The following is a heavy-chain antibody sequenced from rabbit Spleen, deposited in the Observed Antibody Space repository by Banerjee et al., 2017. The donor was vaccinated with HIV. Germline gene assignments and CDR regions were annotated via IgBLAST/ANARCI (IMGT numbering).Heavy chain of an antibody. Sequence: QEQLEESGGDLVKPEGSLTLTCTASGFSFSSSYWICWVRQAPGKGLEWIACIYGGGGGKIYYANWAKGRLTISSTSSTTATLQMTSLTAADTATYFCARGVYVDSNGPDYFNLWGQGTLVTVS. J-gene: IGHJ4*01. CDR2: IYGGGGGKI. CDR1: GFSFSSSYW. D-gene: IGHD2-1*01. CDR3: ARGVYVDSNGPDYFNL. V-gene: IGHV1S45*01.